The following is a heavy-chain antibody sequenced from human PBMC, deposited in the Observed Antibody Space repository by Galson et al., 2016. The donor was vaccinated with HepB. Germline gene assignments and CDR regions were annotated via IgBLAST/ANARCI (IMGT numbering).Heavy chain of an antibody. J-gene: IGHJ4*02. CDR2: IKPDGRDI. Sequence: SLRLSCAAYGFNFSSYWMSWVRQAPGKGLEWVASIKPDGRDIKYVDSVRGRFTVSRDNAKDSLYLQMNSLRPEGTAVYYCARATASVTTWAYWSKGTLVTVSS. D-gene: IGHD4-11*01. CDR3: ARATASVTTWAY. V-gene: IGHV3-7*03. CDR1: GFNFSSYW.